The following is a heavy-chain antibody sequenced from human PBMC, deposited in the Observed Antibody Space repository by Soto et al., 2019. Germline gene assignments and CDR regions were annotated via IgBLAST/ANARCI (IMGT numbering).Heavy chain of an antibody. CDR3: ATVTAMLDY. CDR2: IYYSGST. D-gene: IGHD2-21*02. J-gene: IGHJ4*02. CDR1: GGSISSSSYY. V-gene: IGHV4-39*01. Sequence: PSETLSLTCTVSGGSISSSSYYLGWIRQPPGKGLEWIGSIYYSGSTYYNPSLKSRVTISVDTSKNQFSLKLSSVTAADTAVYYCATVTAMLDYWGQGTLVTVSS.